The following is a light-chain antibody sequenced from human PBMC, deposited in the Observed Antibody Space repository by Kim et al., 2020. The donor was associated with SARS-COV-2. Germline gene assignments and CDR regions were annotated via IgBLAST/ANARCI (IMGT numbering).Light chain of an antibody. CDR2: LGS. J-gene: IGKJ2*03. V-gene: IGKV2-28*01. CDR1: QSLLHSNGYNY. Sequence: ETASISCRSSQSLLHSNGYNYLDWYLQKPGQSPQILIYLGSNRACWVPDRFSGSGSGTDFTLKISRVEAEDVGVYYCMQALQTPYSFGQGTKLEI. CDR3: MQALQTPYS.